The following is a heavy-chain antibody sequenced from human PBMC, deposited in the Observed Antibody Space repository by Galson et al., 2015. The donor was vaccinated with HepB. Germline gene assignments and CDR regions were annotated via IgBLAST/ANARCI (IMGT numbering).Heavy chain of an antibody. CDR2: INPSGGST. D-gene: IGHD3-16*01. V-gene: IGHV1-46*01. CDR1: GYTFTSYY. J-gene: IGHJ4*02. Sequence: SVKVSCKASGYTFTSYYMHWVRQAPGQGLERMGVINPSGGSTNYAQNFQGRVTMTRDTSTTIVYMELTSLKSDDTAVYYCARSLPGGWYYFDYWGQGALVTVSS. CDR3: ARSLPGGWYYFDY.